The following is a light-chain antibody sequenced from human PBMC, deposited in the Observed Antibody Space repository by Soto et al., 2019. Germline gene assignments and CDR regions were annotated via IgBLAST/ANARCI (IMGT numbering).Light chain of an antibody. J-gene: IGKJ1*01. CDR2: HAS. CDR3: QQYNDWPRT. V-gene: IGKV3-15*01. Sequence: EIKMTQSPDTLSVSPGERVALSCRASQGVSRALAWYQQKPGQAPRLLIYHASTRATGIPARFSGTGSGTEFTLTISSVQSEDFALYYCQQYNDWPRTFGQGSKVEIK. CDR1: QGVSRA.